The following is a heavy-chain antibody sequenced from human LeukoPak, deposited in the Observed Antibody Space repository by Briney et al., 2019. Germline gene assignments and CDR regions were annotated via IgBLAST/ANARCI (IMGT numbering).Heavy chain of an antibody. CDR2: IYSGGRT. D-gene: IGHD1-26*01. CDR3: AREGATTAFDY. Sequence: PGGSLRLSCAASGFIFSTYCMMWVRQAPGKGLEWVSIIYSGGRTYYADSAKGRFTISRDIFKNTVYLQMNSLRAEDTAVYYCAREGATTAFDYWGQGTLVTVSS. CDR1: GFIFSTYC. J-gene: IGHJ4*02. V-gene: IGHV3-53*01.